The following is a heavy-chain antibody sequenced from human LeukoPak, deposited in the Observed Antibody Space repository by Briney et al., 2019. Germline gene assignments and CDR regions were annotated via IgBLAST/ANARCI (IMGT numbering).Heavy chain of an antibody. CDR1: GGTFSSYA. J-gene: IGHJ5*02. CDR3: AREVSSWSHEGRLIRFDP. CDR2: IIPIFGTA. Sequence: ASVKVSCKASGGTFSSYAISWVRQAPGQGLEWMGGIIPIFGTANYAQKFQGRVTITTDESTSTAYMELSSLRSEDTAVYYCAREVSSWSHEGRLIRFDPWGQGTLVTVSS. V-gene: IGHV1-69*05. D-gene: IGHD6-13*01.